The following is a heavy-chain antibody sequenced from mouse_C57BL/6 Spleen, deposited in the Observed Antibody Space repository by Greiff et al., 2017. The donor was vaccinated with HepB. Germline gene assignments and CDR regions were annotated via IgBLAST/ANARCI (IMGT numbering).Heavy chain of an antibody. CDR1: GYSFTDYN. D-gene: IGHD1-3*01. Sequence: VQLKESGPELVKPGASVKISCKASGYSFTDYNMNWVKQSNGKSLEWIGVINPNYGTTSYNQKFKGKATLTVDQSSSTAYMQLNSLTSEDSAVYDSARESRNPHYYAMDYWGQGTSVTVSS. CDR3: ARESRNPHYYAMDY. V-gene: IGHV1-39*01. CDR2: INPNYGTT. J-gene: IGHJ4*01.